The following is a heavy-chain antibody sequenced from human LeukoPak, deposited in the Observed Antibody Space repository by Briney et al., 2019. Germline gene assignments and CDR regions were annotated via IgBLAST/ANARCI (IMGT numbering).Heavy chain of an antibody. V-gene: IGHV3-30*18. Sequence: GGSLRLSCAASGFTFSSYDMHWVRQAPGKGLEWVAVISYDGSNKYYAASVKGRFTISRDNSKNTLYLQMNSRRPEDTAVYYCAKDPSGDSFGSYGMDVRGQGTTVTVSS. CDR2: ISYDGSNK. J-gene: IGHJ6*02. D-gene: IGHD5-18*01. CDR1: GFTFSSYD. CDR3: AKDPSGDSFGSYGMDV.